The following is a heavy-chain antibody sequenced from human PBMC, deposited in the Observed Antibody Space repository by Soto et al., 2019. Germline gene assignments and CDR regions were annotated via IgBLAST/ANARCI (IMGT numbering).Heavy chain of an antibody. Sequence: PGESLKISGRCSGYTFSNFWIAWVRHLPGKGLEWMGIIYPGDHETRYSPSFHGKVTISADKSINTAYLQWSSLEASDSAFYYCARSPRSSPYFDYWGQGALVTVSS. V-gene: IGHV5-51*01. J-gene: IGHJ4*02. CDR2: IYPGDHET. CDR3: ARSPRSSPYFDY. CDR1: GYTFSNFW. D-gene: IGHD6-13*01.